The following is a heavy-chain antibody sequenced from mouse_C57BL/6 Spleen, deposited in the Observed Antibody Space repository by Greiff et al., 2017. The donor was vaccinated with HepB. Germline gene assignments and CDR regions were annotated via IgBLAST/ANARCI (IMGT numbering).Heavy chain of an antibody. CDR2: IYPGDGDT. V-gene: IGHV1-82*01. J-gene: IGHJ3*01. D-gene: IGHD2-4*01. Sequence: VQLQQSGPELVKPGASVKISCKASGYAFSSSWMNWVKQRPGKGLEWIGRIYPGDGDTNYNGKFKGKATLTADKSSSTAYMQLSSLTSEDSAVYFCARFYDYDENAYWGQGTLVTVSA. CDR3: ARFYDYDENAY. CDR1: GYAFSSSW.